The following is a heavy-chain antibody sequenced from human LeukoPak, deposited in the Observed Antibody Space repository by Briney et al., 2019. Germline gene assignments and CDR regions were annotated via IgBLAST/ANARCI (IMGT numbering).Heavy chain of an antibody. Sequence: SETLSLTCSVSDDSLTMYYWTWIRQPPGKGLEWIGYIYYSGSTNYNPSLKSRVTISVDMSKNQFSLKLSSVTAADTAVYYCARRAGTDWFDPWGQGTLVTVSS. D-gene: IGHD6-13*01. J-gene: IGHJ5*02. CDR1: DDSLTMYY. CDR2: IYYSGST. V-gene: IGHV4-59*01. CDR3: ARRAGTDWFDP.